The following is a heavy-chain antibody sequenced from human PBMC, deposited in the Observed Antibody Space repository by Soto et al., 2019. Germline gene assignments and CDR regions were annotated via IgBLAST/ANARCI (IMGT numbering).Heavy chain of an antibody. D-gene: IGHD5-18*01. V-gene: IGHV3-74*01. CDR1: GFTFSSYW. Sequence: GGSLRLSCAASGFTFSSYWMHWVRQAPGKGLVWVSRLNSDESNTNYAASVKGRFTLSRDNAKNTLYLEMNSLRAEDSAVYYCAREGFGYSYGYWGQGTLVTVSS. CDR2: LNSDESNT. J-gene: IGHJ4*02. CDR3: AREGFGYSYGY.